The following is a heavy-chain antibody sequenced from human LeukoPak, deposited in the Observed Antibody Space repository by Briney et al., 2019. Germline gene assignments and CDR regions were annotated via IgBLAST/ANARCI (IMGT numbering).Heavy chain of an antibody. V-gene: IGHV1-2*02. CDR2: INPNSGGT. D-gene: IGHD3-16*02. Sequence: ASVKVSCKASGYTFTGYYMHWVRQAPGQGLEWMGWINPNSGGTNYAQKFQGRVTMTRDTSISTAYMELSRLRSEDMAVYYCARSLGSITFDSWGQGTLVTVSS. J-gene: IGHJ4*02. CDR1: GYTFTGYY. CDR3: ARSLGSITFDS.